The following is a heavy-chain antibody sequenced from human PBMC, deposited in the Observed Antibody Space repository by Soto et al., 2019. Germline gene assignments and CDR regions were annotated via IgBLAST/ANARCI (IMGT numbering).Heavy chain of an antibody. CDR3: AGGHDAFDI. Sequence: PGGSLRLSCAASGFTFSSYGMHWVRQAPGKGLEWVAVISYDGSNKYYADSAKGRFTISRDNSKNTLYLQMNSLRAEDTAVYYCAGGHDAFDIWGQGTMVTVSS. CDR2: ISYDGSNK. D-gene: IGHD3-16*01. J-gene: IGHJ3*02. V-gene: IGHV3-30*03. CDR1: GFTFSSYG.